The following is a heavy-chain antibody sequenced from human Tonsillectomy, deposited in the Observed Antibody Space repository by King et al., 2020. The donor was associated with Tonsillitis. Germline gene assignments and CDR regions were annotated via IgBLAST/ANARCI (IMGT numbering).Heavy chain of an antibody. CDR1: GFTFSSYA. Sequence: VQLVESGGGLVQPGGSLRLSCAASGFTFSSYAMSWVRQAPGKGLEWVSAISGSGGSTYYADSVKGRFTISRDNSKNTLYLQMNSLRAEDTAVYYCAKGVVPDREWELLSYYYGMDVWGQGTTVTVSS. CDR2: ISGSGGST. J-gene: IGHJ6*02. CDR3: AKGVVPDREWELLSYYYGMDV. D-gene: IGHD1-26*01. V-gene: IGHV3-23*04.